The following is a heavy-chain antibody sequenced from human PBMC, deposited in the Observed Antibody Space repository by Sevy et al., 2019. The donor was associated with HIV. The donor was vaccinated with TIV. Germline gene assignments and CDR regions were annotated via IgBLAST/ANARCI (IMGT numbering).Heavy chain of an antibody. J-gene: IGHJ4*02. Sequence: ASVKVSCKTFGYTFKTYGISWVRQAPGQGLEWMGWISAYSGDTNFAQKFQGGVTMTTDTSTGTAYMELSSLRSDDTAVYFCARDKPQGVVIIPGSMWGGVDYWGQGTVVTVSS. CDR1: GYTFKTYG. CDR2: ISAYSGDT. D-gene: IGHD2-2*01. CDR3: ARDKPQGVVIIPGSMWGGVDY. V-gene: IGHV1-18*01.